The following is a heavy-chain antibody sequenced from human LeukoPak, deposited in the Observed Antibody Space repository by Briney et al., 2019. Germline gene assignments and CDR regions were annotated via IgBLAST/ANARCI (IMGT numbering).Heavy chain of an antibody. J-gene: IGHJ6*03. D-gene: IGHD3-22*01. CDR2: IYHSETT. CDR1: GYSISSGYF. V-gene: IGHV4-38-2*02. Sequence: SETLSLTCTVSGYSISSGYFWGWIRQPPGKGLEWIGSIYHSETTYYNPSLKSRVTISVDTSKNQFSLKLSSVTAADTAVYYCARVETYYYDSSGSEPNYYYYYMDVWGKGTTVTVSS. CDR3: ARVETYYYDSSGSEPNYYYYYMDV.